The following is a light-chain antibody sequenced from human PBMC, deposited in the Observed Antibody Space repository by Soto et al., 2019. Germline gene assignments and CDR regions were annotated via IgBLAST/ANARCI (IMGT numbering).Light chain of an antibody. V-gene: IGKV4-1*01. CDR3: QQYFTTPRT. CDR1: QSVIASDNNTNY. Sequence: DNVLVPPSHSSVASLGEGATINCKSSQSVIASDNNTNYLAWYQQKPGQPPKVLIYSASTRESGVPSRFSGSGSGTDFTLTISSLQPEDFAVYYCQQYFTTPRTFGQGTKVDIK. CDR2: SAS. J-gene: IGKJ1*01.